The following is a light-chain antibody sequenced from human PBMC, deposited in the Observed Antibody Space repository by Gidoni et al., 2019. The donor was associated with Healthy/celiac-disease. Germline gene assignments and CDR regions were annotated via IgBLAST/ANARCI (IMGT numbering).Light chain of an antibody. CDR3: SLYTSSSTWV. Sequence: QSALTQPPSVSGSPGQSVTISCTGTSSDVGSYNRVSWYQQPPGTAPKLMIYEVSNRPSGVPARFSWSKSGNPASLTISGLQAEDEADYSCSLYTSSSTWVFGGGTKLTVL. CDR2: EVS. V-gene: IGLV2-18*01. CDR1: SSDVGSYNR. J-gene: IGLJ3*02.